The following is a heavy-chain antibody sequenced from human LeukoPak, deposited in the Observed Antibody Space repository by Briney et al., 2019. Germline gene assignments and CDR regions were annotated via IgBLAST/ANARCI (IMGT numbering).Heavy chain of an antibody. Sequence: PGGSLTLSRAASGFTFSSYGMHSVRQPPGKGLEWVAFIRYDGSNKYYADSVKGRFTISRDNSKNTLYLQMTSLGAEDTAVYYCGKWWDIVVVPGYDDAFDMGGQGTMDTVS. V-gene: IGHV3-30*02. CDR2: IRYDGSNK. CDR1: GFTFSSYG. CDR3: GKWWDIVVVPGYDDAFDM. D-gene: IGHD2-2*01. J-gene: IGHJ3*02.